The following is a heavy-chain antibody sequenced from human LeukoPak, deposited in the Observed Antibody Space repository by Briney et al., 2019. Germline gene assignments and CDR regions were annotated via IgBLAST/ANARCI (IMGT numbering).Heavy chain of an antibody. CDR2: ISGSGETI. J-gene: IGHJ4*02. Sequence: GGSLRLSCAASGFTFSSSAMAWVRLAPGKGLEWVSSISGSGETIHYADSVKGRFPISRDNSKSTLSLQMNSLRAEDTAVYYCAKHSSGWLYFDYWGQGTLVTVSS. CDR1: GFTFSSSA. CDR3: AKHSSGWLYFDY. V-gene: IGHV3-23*01. D-gene: IGHD6-19*01.